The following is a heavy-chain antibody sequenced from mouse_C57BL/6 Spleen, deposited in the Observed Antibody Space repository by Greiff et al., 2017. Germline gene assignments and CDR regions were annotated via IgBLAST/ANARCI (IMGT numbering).Heavy chain of an antibody. CDR2: IDPSDSYT. CDR1: GYTFTSYW. D-gene: IGHD1-1*01. J-gene: IGHJ4*01. CDR3: ASRVTTVVDYYAMDY. V-gene: IGHV1-50*01. Sequence: QVQLKQPGAELVKPGASVKLSCKASGYTFTSYWMQWVKQRPGQGLEWIGEIDPSDSYTNYNQKFKGKATLTVDTSSSTAYMQLSSLTSEDSAVYYCASRVTTVVDYYAMDYWGQGTTVTVSS.